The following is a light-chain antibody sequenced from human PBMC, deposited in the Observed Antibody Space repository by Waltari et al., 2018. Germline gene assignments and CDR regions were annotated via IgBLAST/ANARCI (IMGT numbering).Light chain of an antibody. CDR1: QTIRSF. J-gene: IGKJ1*01. CDR3: QQCYITPQT. Sequence: DIQMTQSPSSLSAAVGDRVVTTCRASQTIRSFLNWYQNKAGQAPKLLIYAASSLQSGVPSRVSGSRSGTDFTLTISSLQPEDFATYYCQQCYITPQTFGQGTKVEIK. CDR2: AAS. V-gene: IGKV1-39*01.